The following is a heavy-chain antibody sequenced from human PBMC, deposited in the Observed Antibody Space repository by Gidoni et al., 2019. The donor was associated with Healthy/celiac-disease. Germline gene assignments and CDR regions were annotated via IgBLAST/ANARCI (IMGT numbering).Heavy chain of an antibody. CDR1: GFTFSSYR. V-gene: IGHV3-21*01. CDR3: ARVLASSTYYFDY. CDR2: ISSSSSYI. Sequence: EVQLVESGGGLVKPGGSLRLSCAASGFTFSSYRMNWVRQAPGKGLEWVSSISSSSSYIYYADSVKGRFTISRDNAKNSLYLQMNSLRAEDTAVYYCARVLASSTYYFDYWGQGTLVTVSS. J-gene: IGHJ4*02. D-gene: IGHD6-6*01.